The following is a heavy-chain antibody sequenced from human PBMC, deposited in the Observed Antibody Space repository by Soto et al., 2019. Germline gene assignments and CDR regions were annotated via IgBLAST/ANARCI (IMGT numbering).Heavy chain of an antibody. CDR1: GGSISSSSYY. V-gene: IGHV4-39*07. J-gene: IGHJ4*02. CDR2: IYYSGST. CDR3: ARSDYYDSSGYYPVPRPFDY. Sequence: PSETLSLTCTVSGGSISSSSYYWGWIRQPPGKGLEWIGSIYYSGSTYYNPSLKSRVTISVDTSKNQFSLKLSSVTAADTAVYYCARSDYYDSSGYYPVPRPFDYWGQGTLVTVSS. D-gene: IGHD3-22*01.